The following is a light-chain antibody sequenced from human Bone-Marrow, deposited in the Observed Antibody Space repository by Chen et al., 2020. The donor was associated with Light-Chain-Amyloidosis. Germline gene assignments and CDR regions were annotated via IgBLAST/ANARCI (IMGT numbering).Light chain of an antibody. Sequence: QSALTQPASVSGSPGKSITISCPGSSSDVGNYNLVSWYQQHPGKAPKLMIFEVNKRPSGVSNRFSGSKSGNTASLTISGLLAEDEADYHCGSYAGSNTVVFGGGTKLTVL. J-gene: IGLJ2*01. CDR3: GSYAGSNTVV. CDR1: SSDVGNYNL. V-gene: IGLV2-23*02. CDR2: EVN.